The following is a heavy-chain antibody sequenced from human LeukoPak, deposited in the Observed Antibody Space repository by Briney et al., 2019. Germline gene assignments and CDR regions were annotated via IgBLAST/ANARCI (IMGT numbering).Heavy chain of an antibody. CDR1: GGSFSGYY. CDR2: INHSGST. D-gene: IGHD5-12*01. V-gene: IGHV4-34*01. CDR3: AGGYSGYDYDFDI. Sequence: SETLSLTCAVYGGSFSGYYWSWIRQPPGKGLEWIGEINHSGSTNYNPSLKSRVTISVDTSKNQFSLKLSSVTAADTAVYYCAGGYSGYDYDFDIWGQGTMVTVSS. J-gene: IGHJ3*02.